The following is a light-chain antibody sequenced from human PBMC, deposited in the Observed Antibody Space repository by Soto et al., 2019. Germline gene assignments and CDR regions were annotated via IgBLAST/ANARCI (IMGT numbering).Light chain of an antibody. CDR1: QRVSSN. CDR2: GTS. V-gene: IGKV3-15*01. CDR3: QQYNNWPPLT. Sequence: EIVMTQSPATLSVSPGERATLFCRASQRVSSNLAWYQQKAGQAPRLLIYGTSTRANGIPARFSGSGSGTDFTLTISSLQSEDFAVYYCQQYNNWPPLTFGGGTKVEIK. J-gene: IGKJ4*01.